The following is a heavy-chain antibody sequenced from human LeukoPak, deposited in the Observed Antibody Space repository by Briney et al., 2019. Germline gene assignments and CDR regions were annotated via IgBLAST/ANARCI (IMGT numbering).Heavy chain of an antibody. V-gene: IGHV4-39*07. CDR3: ARNILFFLHYIDG. CDR2: IYYSGST. D-gene: IGHD2/OR15-2a*01. CDR1: GGSISSSSYY. J-gene: IGHJ6*03. Sequence: PSETLSLTCTVSGGSISSSSYYWGWIRQPPGKGLEWIGSIYYSGSTYYNPSLKSRVTISVDTSKNQFSLKLSSVTAADTAVYYLARNILFFLHYIDGWGKGTPVTGSS.